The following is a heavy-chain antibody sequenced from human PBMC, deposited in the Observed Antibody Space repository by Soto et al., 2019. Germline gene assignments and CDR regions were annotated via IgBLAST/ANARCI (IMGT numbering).Heavy chain of an antibody. D-gene: IGHD3-22*01. CDR1: GFTFSSYE. V-gene: IGHV3-48*03. CDR2: ISSSGSTI. J-gene: IGHJ6*02. Sequence: PERSMRRSYAASGFTFSSYEMNWVRPAPGKGLEWVSYISSSGSTIYYADSVKGRFTISRDNAKNSLYLQMNSLSAEDTAVYYCARDTRYYDSSGYYYGGYGRDVWGQGTTVTVSS. CDR3: ARDTRYYDSSGYYYGGYGRDV.